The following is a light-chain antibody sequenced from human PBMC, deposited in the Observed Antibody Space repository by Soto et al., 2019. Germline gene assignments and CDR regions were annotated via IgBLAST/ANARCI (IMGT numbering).Light chain of an antibody. Sequence: DIVMTQSPDSLAVSLGERATINCKSSQSVLYSSNNKNYLTWYQQKPGQPPKLLIYWASTRESGVPDRFSGRGSGTDFTLTISSLQAEDVAVYYCQQYYITPITFGQGTRLEIK. CDR1: QSVLYSSNNKNY. V-gene: IGKV4-1*01. CDR2: WAS. J-gene: IGKJ5*01. CDR3: QQYYITPIT.